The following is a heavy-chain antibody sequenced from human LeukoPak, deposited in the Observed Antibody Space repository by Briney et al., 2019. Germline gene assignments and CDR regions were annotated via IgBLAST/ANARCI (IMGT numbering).Heavy chain of an antibody. CDR3: ARGRKNTIFGVVTPFDY. D-gene: IGHD3-3*01. J-gene: IGHJ4*02. CDR2: INHSGST. Sequence: SETLSLTCAVYGGSFSGYYWSWIRQPPGKGLEWIGEINHSGSTNYNPSLKSRVTISVDTSKNQFSLQLSSVTAAGTAVYYCARGRKNTIFGVVTPFDYWGQGTLVTVSS. CDR1: GGSFSGYY. V-gene: IGHV4-34*01.